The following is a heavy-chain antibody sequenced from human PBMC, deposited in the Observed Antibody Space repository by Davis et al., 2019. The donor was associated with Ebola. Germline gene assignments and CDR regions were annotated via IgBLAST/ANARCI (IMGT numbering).Heavy chain of an antibody. D-gene: IGHD2-2*01. V-gene: IGHV7-4-1*02. CDR3: ARDSCTGCGTVYGMDV. Sequence: AASVKVSCKASGYTFTGYYMHWVRQAPGQGLEWMGWINTNTGNPTYAQGFTGRFVFSLDTSVSTAYLQISSLKAEDTAVYYCARDSCTGCGTVYGMDVWGKGTTVTVSS. CDR2: INTNTGNP. CDR1: GYTFTGYY. J-gene: IGHJ6*04.